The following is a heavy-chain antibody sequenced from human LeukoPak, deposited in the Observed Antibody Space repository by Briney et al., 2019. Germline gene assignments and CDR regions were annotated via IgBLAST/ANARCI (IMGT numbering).Heavy chain of an antibody. V-gene: IGHV3-7*03. CDR3: AKGASVVAGNDNAFDI. Sequence: GGSLRLSCAASGFTFSDFWMSWVRQAPGKGLQWVATMKEYGSDIFYVDSVKGRFTISRDNSKNTLYLQMNSLRAEDTAVYYCAKGASVVAGNDNAFDIWGQGTMVTVSS. CDR1: GFTFSDFW. J-gene: IGHJ3*02. CDR2: MKEYGSDI. D-gene: IGHD6-19*01.